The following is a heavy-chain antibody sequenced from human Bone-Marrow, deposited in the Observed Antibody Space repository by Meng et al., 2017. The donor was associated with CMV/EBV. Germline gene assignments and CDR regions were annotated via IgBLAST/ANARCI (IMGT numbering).Heavy chain of an antibody. CDR1: GFTFSSYW. CDR2: INSDGSST. CDR3: AKDLLLFGGPNAYFDY. J-gene: IGHJ4*02. V-gene: IGHV3-74*01. D-gene: IGHD3-16*01. Sequence: GESLKISCAASGFTFSSYWMHWVRQAPGKGLVWVSRINSDGSSTNYADSVKGRFTISRDNAKNTLYLQMNSLRPEETAVYYCAKDLLLFGGPNAYFDYWGQGMAVTVSS.